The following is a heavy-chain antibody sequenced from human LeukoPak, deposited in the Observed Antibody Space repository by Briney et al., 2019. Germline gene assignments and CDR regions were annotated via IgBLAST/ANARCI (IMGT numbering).Heavy chain of an antibody. Sequence: SETLSLTCTVSGGSISSSSYYWGWIRQPPGKGLEWIGSIYYSGSTYYNPSLKSRVTISVDTSKNQFSLKLSSVTAADTAVYYCARDKAERYFDWSTPGYYYYGMDVWGQGTTVTVSS. V-gene: IGHV4-39*07. CDR3: ARDKAERYFDWSTPGYYYYGMDV. CDR1: GGSISSSSYY. D-gene: IGHD3-9*01. CDR2: IYYSGST. J-gene: IGHJ6*02.